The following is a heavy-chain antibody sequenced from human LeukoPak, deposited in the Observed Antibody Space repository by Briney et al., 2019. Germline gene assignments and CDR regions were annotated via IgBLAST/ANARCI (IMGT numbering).Heavy chain of an antibody. CDR2: ISSNGNNE. D-gene: IGHD2/OR15-2a*01. V-gene: IGHV3-30-3*01. J-gene: IGHJ6*02. Sequence: PGGSLRLSCAASGFIFSSYAMHWIRQAPGKGLECVTVISSNGNNEYYADSVKGRFTISRDSSTNTLYLQMNSLRPEDAAVYYCARGRRTEETTLRTFYHGLDVWGQGTTVTVSS. CDR3: ARGRRTEETTLRTFYHGLDV. CDR1: GFIFSSYA.